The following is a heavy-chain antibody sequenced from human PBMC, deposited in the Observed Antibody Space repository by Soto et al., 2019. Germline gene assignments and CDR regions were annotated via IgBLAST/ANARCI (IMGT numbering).Heavy chain of an antibody. V-gene: IGHV2-5*02. Sequence: QITLKESGPTLVKPTQTLTLTCTFSGFSLSTSGVGVGWIRQPPGKALEWLALIYWDDDKGYSPSLKSRLTTTTDSSKSQVVLTMTNMDPVDTATYYCAHSQYTSSWYALDFWGQGTLVTVSS. J-gene: IGHJ4*02. CDR1: GFSLSTSGVG. CDR2: IYWDDDK. CDR3: AHSQYTSSWYALDF. D-gene: IGHD6-13*01.